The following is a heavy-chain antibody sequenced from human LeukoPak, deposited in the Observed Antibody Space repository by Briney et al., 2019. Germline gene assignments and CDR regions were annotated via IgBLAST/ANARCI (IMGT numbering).Heavy chain of an antibody. V-gene: IGHV4-34*01. CDR2: INHSGST. CDR1: GGSFSGYY. Sequence: SETLSLTCAVYGGSFSGYYWSWIRQPPGKGLEWIGEINHSGSTNYNPSLKSRVTISVDTSQNHLSLRLSSVTAADTAVYYCARLSEKLNLFSSSPGFDYWGQGTLVTVSS. J-gene: IGHJ4*02. D-gene: IGHD6-6*01. CDR3: ARLSEKLNLFSSSPGFDY.